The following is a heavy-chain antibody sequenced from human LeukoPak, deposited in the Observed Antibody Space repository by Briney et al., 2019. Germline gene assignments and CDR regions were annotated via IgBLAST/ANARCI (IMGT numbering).Heavy chain of an antibody. D-gene: IGHD3-10*01. V-gene: IGHV3-21*01. J-gene: IGHJ4*02. Sequence: GGSLRLSCAASGFTFSSYSMNWVRQAPGKGLEWVSSIISSTNHIYYAESVKGRFTISRDNAKNSLYLQMNSLRAEDTAMYYCARTYYYGSGSYDYWGQGTLVTVSS. CDR2: IISSTNHI. CDR1: GFTFSSYS. CDR3: ARTYYYGSGSYDY.